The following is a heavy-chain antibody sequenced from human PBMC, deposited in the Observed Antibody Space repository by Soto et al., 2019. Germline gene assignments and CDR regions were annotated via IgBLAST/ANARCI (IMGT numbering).Heavy chain of an antibody. D-gene: IGHD6-19*01. V-gene: IGHV1-3*01. J-gene: IGHJ5*02. Sequence: QVQLVQSGAEVKKPGASVKVSCKASGYTFTSYAMHWVRQAPGQRLEWMGWINAGNGNTKYSQKFQGRVTITRDTXASTAYMELSSLRSEDTAVYYCARGVAGPLHWFDPWSQGTLVTVSS. CDR1: GYTFTSYA. CDR2: INAGNGNT. CDR3: ARGVAGPLHWFDP.